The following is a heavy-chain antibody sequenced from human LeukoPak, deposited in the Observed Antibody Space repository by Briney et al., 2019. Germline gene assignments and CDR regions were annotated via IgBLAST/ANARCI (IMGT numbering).Heavy chain of an antibody. CDR3: ARGPYYDILTGYAYNWFDP. Sequence: PSETLSLTCTVSGGSISSYYWSWIRQPAGKGLEWIGRIYTSGSTNYNPSLKSRVTMSVDTSKNQFSLRLSSVTAADTAVYYCARGPYYDILTGYAYNWFDPWGQGTLVTVSS. V-gene: IGHV4-4*07. J-gene: IGHJ5*02. CDR2: IYTSGST. CDR1: GGSISSYY. D-gene: IGHD3-9*01.